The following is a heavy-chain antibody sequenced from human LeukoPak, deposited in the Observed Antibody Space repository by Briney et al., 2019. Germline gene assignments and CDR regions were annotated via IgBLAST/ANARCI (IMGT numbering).Heavy chain of an antibody. CDR3: ARRAYGPGSYFEY. Sequence: PSETLSLTCAVSGDSISSYYWNWIRQPPGKGLEWIGYIYYSGSTNYNPSLKGRVTISVDTSKNQFSLKLSSVTAADTAVYYCARRAYGPGSYFEYWGQGTLVTVSS. V-gene: IGHV4-59*08. CDR1: GDSISSYY. J-gene: IGHJ4*02. D-gene: IGHD3-10*01. CDR2: IYYSGST.